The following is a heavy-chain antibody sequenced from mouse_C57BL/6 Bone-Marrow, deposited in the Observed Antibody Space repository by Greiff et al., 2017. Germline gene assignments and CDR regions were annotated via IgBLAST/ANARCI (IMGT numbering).Heavy chain of an antibody. CDR2: LDPDNGNT. J-gene: IGHJ3*01. D-gene: IGHD2-4*01. CDR3: TYDYEIAY. V-gene: IGHV14-1*01. Sequence: VQLKQPGAELVRPGASVKLSCTASGSNIKDYYMHWVKQRPEQGLEWIGRLDPDNGNTKYTPKFQGKATITVDTSSNTAYLQLSSLTSEDAAIYYCTYDYEIAYWGQGTLVTVSA. CDR1: GSNIKDYY.